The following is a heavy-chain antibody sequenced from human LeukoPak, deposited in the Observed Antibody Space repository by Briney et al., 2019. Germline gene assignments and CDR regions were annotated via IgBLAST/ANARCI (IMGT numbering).Heavy chain of an antibody. CDR1: GGSISSYY. J-gene: IGHJ4*02. CDR3: ARNYYDSSGYKSFDY. Sequence: SETLSLTCTVSGGSISSYYWSWIRQPPGKGLEWIGYIYYSGSTNYNPSLKSRVTISEDTSKNQFSLKLSSVTAADTAVYYCARNYYDSSGYKSFDYWGQGTLVTVSS. CDR2: IYYSGST. V-gene: IGHV4-59*01. D-gene: IGHD3-22*01.